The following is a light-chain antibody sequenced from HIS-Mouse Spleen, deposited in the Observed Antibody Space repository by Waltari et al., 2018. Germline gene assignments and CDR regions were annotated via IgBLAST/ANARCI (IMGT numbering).Light chain of an antibody. V-gene: IGKV3-20*01. CDR3: QQYGSSPPWP. J-gene: IGKJ1*01. Sequence: EIVLTQSPGTLSLSPGERATLSCRASQSVSSSYLAWYQQKPGQAPRLLIYGASSRATGIPDRFSGIGSGTDFTLTISRLEPEDFAVYYCQQYGSSPPWPFGQGTKVEIK. CDR1: QSVSSSY. CDR2: GAS.